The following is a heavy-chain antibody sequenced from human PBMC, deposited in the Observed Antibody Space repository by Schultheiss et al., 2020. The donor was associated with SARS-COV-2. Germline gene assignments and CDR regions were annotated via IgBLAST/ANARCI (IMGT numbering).Heavy chain of an antibody. Sequence: GGSLRLSCAASGFTFSSYAMSWVRQAPGKGLEWVSGINWNGGSTGYADSVKGRFTISRDNAKNSLYLRMNSLRAEDTAIYYCARGSRGYNSGGSAPMDYWGQGTLVTVSS. CDR2: INWNGGST. CDR1: GFTFSSYA. D-gene: IGHD5-18*01. CDR3: ARGSRGYNSGGSAPMDY. J-gene: IGHJ4*02. V-gene: IGHV3-20*04.